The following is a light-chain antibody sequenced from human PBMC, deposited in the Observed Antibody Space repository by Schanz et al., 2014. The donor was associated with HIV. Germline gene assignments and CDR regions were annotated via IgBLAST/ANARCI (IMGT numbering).Light chain of an antibody. J-gene: IGLJ2*01. V-gene: IGLV1-44*01. CDR1: RSNVGTNT. CDR3: VSWDGSLKRLL. CDR2: SDN. Sequence: QSVLTQPPSASGTPGQRVTISCSGSRSNVGTNTVNWYQRLPGTAPKVLIYSDNQRPSGVLDRFSGSRSGTSASLAISGLQSEDEADYYCVSWDGSLKRLLFRGGTKLTVL.